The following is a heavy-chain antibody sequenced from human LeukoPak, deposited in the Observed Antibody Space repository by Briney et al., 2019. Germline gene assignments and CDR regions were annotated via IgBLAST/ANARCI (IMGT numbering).Heavy chain of an antibody. V-gene: IGHV1-2*02. CDR2: INPNSGGT. D-gene: IGHD5-18*01. CDR3: ARATDTAMVTGWFDP. J-gene: IGHJ5*02. Sequence: GASVKVSCKASGYTSTAYYMYWVRQAPGQGLEWMGWINPNSGGTNYAQKFQGRVTMTRDTSISTAYMELSRLRSDDTAVYYCARATDTAMVTGWFDPWGQGTLVTVSS. CDR1: GYTSTAYY.